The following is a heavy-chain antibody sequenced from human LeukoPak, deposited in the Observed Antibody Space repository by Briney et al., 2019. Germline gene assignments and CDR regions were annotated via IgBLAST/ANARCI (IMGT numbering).Heavy chain of an antibody. V-gene: IGHV3-48*03. CDR2: ISSSGYTI. Sequence: GGSLRLSCAASGFTFSSYEMNWVRQAPGKGLEWVSYISSSGYTIYYADSVKGRFTISRDNAKNSLYLQMNSLRAEDTAVYYCARARNFYDYYYMDVWGKGTTVTISS. CDR1: GFTFSSYE. CDR3: ARARNFYDYYYMDV. D-gene: IGHD1-14*01. J-gene: IGHJ6*03.